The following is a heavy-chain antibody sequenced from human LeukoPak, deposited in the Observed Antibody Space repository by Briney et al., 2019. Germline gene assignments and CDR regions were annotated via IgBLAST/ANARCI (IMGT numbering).Heavy chain of an antibody. V-gene: IGHV3-48*03. CDR2: ISSSGSTI. Sequence: GGSLRLSCAASGFTFSSYEMNWVRQAPGKGLEWVSYISSSGSTIYYADSVKGRFTISRDNAKNSLYLQMNSLKTEDTAVYYCTTDPFFSSSGDRSGGSCYPKPGFDYWGQGTLVTVSS. D-gene: IGHD2-15*01. J-gene: IGHJ4*02. CDR3: TTDPFFSSSGDRSGGSCYPKPGFDY. CDR1: GFTFSSYE.